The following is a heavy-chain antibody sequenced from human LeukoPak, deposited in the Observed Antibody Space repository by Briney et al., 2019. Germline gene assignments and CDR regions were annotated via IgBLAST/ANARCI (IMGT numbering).Heavy chain of an antibody. J-gene: IGHJ4*02. V-gene: IGHV1-2*02. D-gene: IGHD6-13*01. CDR3: ARGGGMKPGDFEY. CDR1: GYTFTAYS. Sequence: GASVKVSCKATGYTFTAYSVHWVRQAPGQGLEWMGWINPNSGGTNYAQQFQGRITMTTDRSLSTVYMEMSRLRSDDTAVYYCARGGGMKPGDFEYWGQGTLVTVSS. CDR2: INPNSGGT.